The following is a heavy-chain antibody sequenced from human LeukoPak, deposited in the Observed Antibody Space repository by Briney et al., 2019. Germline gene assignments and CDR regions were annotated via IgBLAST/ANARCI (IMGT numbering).Heavy chain of an antibody. J-gene: IGHJ5*02. V-gene: IGHV1-46*01. Sequence: ASVKVSCKASGYTFTGYYMHWVRQAPGQGLESMGIINPSGGSTSYAQKFQGRVTMTRDTSTSTVYMELSSLRSEDTAVYYCARDMRPEAAAGRFDPWGQGTLVTVSS. CDR3: ARDMRPEAAAGRFDP. CDR1: GYTFTGYY. CDR2: INPSGGST. D-gene: IGHD6-13*01.